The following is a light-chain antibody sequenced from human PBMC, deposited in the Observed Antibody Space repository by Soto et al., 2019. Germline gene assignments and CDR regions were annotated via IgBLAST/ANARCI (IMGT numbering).Light chain of an antibody. CDR3: QQYGSSPPYT. CDR2: GAS. V-gene: IGKV3-20*01. CDR1: QSVSSNY. Sequence: EIVLTQSPGTLSLSPGERATLSCRASQSVSSNYLAWYQQKRGQALRLLIFGASNRATGIPDRFSGSGSGTDFTLSISRLEPEDFAVYYCQQYGSSPPYTFGQGTNLEIK. J-gene: IGKJ2*01.